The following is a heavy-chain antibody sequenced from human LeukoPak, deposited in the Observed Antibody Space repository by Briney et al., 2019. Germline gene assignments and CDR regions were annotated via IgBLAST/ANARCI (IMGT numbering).Heavy chain of an antibody. J-gene: IGHJ4*02. CDR1: GFTFSSYG. Sequence: GGSLRLSCAASGFTFSSYGMHWVRQAPGKGLEWVAFIRYDGSNKYYADSVKGRFTISRDNSKNTLYLQMNSLRAEDTAVYYCAKGGYYGSGELYLYYFDYWGQGTLVTVSS. CDR3: AKGGYYGSGELYLYYFDY. D-gene: IGHD3-10*01. V-gene: IGHV3-30*02. CDR2: IRYDGSNK.